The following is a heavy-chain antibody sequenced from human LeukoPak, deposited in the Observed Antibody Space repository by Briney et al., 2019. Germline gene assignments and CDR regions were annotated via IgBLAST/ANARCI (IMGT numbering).Heavy chain of an antibody. D-gene: IGHD3-22*01. CDR3: ARAPSSGYSYYYYGMDV. Sequence: ASVKVSCKASGYTFTSYDINWVRQATGQGLEWIGWMNPNSGNTGYAQKFQGRVTMTRNTSISTAYMELSSLRSEDTAVYYCARAPSSGYSYYYYGMDVWGQGTTVTVSS. V-gene: IGHV1-8*01. CDR2: MNPNSGNT. J-gene: IGHJ6*02. CDR1: GYTFTSYD.